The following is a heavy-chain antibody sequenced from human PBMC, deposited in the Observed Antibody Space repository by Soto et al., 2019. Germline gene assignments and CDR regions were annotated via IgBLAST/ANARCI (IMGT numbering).Heavy chain of an antibody. CDR2: ISDDGSNK. J-gene: IGHJ6*02. CDR3: AKARGSNGMDV. CDR1: GFTFRSYG. V-gene: IGHV3-30*18. D-gene: IGHD2-15*01. Sequence: GGSLRLSCAASGFTFRSYGMHWVRQAPGKGLEWVAIISDDGSNKDHADSVKGRFTISRDNPKNTLYLQINSLRAEDTAVYYGAKARGSNGMDVWGQGTTVTVSS.